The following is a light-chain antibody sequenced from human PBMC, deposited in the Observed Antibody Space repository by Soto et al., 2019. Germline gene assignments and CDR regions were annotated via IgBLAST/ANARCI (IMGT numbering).Light chain of an antibody. CDR3: QNYHSAPWT. CDR1: QAISNF. Sequence: IQMTQSPSTLSASVGDRVTITCRASQAISNFLAWYQQKPGKVPKLLMYGASTLPSGVPSRFSGSGSGTDFTLTISSLQPEDVATYYCQNYHSAPWTFRQGTKVEIK. CDR2: GAS. J-gene: IGKJ1*01. V-gene: IGKV1-27*01.